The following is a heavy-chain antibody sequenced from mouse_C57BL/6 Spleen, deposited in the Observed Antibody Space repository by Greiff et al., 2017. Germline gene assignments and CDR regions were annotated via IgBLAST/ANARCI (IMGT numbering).Heavy chain of an antibody. D-gene: IGHD1-1*01. V-gene: IGHV5-17*01. CDR1: GFTFSDYG. Sequence: VQLKESGGGLVKPGGSLKLSCAASGFTFSDYGMHWVRQAPEKGLEWVAYISSGSSTIYYADTVKGRFTIARDNAKNTLFLQMTSLRSEGTAMYYCARGTTVVVDYWGQGTTLTVSS. CDR2: ISSGSSTI. CDR3: ARGTTVVVDY. J-gene: IGHJ2*01.